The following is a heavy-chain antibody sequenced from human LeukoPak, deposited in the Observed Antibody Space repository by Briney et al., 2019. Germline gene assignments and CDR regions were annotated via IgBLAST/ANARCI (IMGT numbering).Heavy chain of an antibody. CDR3: ARAEMATIPTGY. V-gene: IGHV4-30-2*05. J-gene: IGHJ4*02. CDR2: IYHSGST. D-gene: IGHD5-24*01. CDR1: GGSISSGGYY. Sequence: KPSQTLSLTCTVSGGSISSGGYYWSWIRQPPGKGLEWIGYIYHSGSTYYNPSLKSRVTISVDTSKNQFSLKLSSVTAADTAVYYCARAEMATIPTGYRGQGTLVTVSS.